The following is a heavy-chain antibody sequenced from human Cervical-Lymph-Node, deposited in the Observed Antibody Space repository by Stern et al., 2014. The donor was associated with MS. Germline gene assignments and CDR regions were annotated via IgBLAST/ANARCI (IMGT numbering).Heavy chain of an antibody. CDR1: GFSLSTTGMC. Sequence: QVTLKESGPALVKPTQTLTLTCTFSGFSLSTTGMCLSWIRQPPGKALEWLALLDWDGDKYYSPDMKTRLTISKDTSKNQVVLTMTNMAPLDTATYFCVRAREGYYFDYWGQGIPVTVSS. V-gene: IGHV2-70*01. D-gene: IGHD2-21*01. CDR2: LDWDGDK. J-gene: IGHJ4*02. CDR3: VRAREGYYFDY.